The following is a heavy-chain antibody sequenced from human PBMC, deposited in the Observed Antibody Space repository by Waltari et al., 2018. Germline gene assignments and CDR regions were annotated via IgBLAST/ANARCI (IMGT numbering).Heavy chain of an antibody. Sequence: EVQLVESGGGLVKPGGSLRLSCAASGFTFSSYSMNWVRQAPGKWLEWVSSISSSSSYIYYADSVKGRFTISRDNAKNSLYLQMNSLRAEDTAVYYCARVGSGLLLDYWGQGTLVTVSS. CDR2: ISSSSSYI. D-gene: IGHD6-19*01. CDR1: GFTFSSYS. CDR3: ARVGSGLLLDY. J-gene: IGHJ4*02. V-gene: IGHV3-21*01.